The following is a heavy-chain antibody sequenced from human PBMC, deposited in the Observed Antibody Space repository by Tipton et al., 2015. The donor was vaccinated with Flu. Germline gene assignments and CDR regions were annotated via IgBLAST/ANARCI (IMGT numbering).Heavy chain of an antibody. Sequence: LRLSCAASEFTFSTYEMNWVRQPPGKGLEWIGEINHSGSTNYNPSLKSRVTISVDTSKNQFSLKLSSVTAADTAVYYCARGRGRITMVRGVKGAFDIWGQGTMVTVSS. V-gene: IGHV4-34*01. CDR3: ARGRGRITMVRGVKGAFDI. CDR1: EFTFSTYE. CDR2: INHSGST. J-gene: IGHJ3*02. D-gene: IGHD3-10*01.